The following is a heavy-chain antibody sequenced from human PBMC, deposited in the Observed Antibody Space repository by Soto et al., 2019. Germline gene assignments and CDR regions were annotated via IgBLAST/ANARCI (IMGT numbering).Heavy chain of an antibody. D-gene: IGHD3-3*01. CDR3: ATVSGYKRDDAFDI. Sequence: QVQLQQWGAGLLKPSETLSLTCAVYGGSFSGYYWSWIRQPPGKGLEWIGEINHSGSTNYNPSLKSRVTISVDTSKNQFSLKLSSVTAADTAVSYCATVSGYKRDDAFDIWGQGTMVTVSS. CDR1: GGSFSGYY. V-gene: IGHV4-34*01. J-gene: IGHJ3*02. CDR2: INHSGST.